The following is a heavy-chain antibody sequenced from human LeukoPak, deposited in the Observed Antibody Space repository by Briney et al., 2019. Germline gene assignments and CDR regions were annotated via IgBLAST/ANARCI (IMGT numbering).Heavy chain of an antibody. V-gene: IGHV4-34*01. CDR1: GGSFSGYY. Sequence: SETLSLTCAVYGGSFSGYYWSWIRQPPGKGLEWIEEINHSGSTNYNPSLKSRVTISVDTSKNQFSLKLSSVTAADTAVYYCARAAGSYDFWSGYYGGRYFDYWGRGTLVTVSS. CDR2: INHSGST. D-gene: IGHD3-3*01. J-gene: IGHJ4*02. CDR3: ARAAGSYDFWSGYYGGRYFDY.